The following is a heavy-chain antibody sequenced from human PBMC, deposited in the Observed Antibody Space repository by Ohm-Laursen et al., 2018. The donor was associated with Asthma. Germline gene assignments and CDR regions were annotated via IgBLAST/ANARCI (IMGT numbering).Heavy chain of an antibody. CDR2: ISSDITTI. D-gene: IGHD1-14*01. V-gene: IGHV3-48*01. Sequence: SLRLSCTAYGFSLTRHAMSWVRQAPGKGLKWLSYISSDITTIYYADFVKGRFTISRDNAKNSLYLQMSNLRAEDTAVYYCARDGPELPTELDYWGPGTLVTVSS. CDR3: ARDGPELPTELDY. CDR1: GFSLTRHA. J-gene: IGHJ4*02.